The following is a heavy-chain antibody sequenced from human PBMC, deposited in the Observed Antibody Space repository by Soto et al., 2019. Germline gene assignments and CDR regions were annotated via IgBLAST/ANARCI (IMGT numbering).Heavy chain of an antibody. CDR1: GYIFSSYA. CDR2: ISANNGDT. CDR3: ARGRPPYDFWSGYPLDF. V-gene: IGHV1-18*01. J-gene: IGHJ4*02. Sequence: QVQQVQSGVEVKKPGASVKVSCKASGYIFSSYAISWVRQAPGQGLEWMGWISANNGDTNYAQKLQGRVTMTTDTSTSTAFIELRSLRSDVTAVYYCARGRPPYDFWSGYPLDFWGQGTLVTVSS. D-gene: IGHD3-3*01.